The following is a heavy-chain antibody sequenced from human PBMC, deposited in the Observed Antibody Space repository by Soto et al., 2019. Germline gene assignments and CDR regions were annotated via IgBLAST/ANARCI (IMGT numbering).Heavy chain of an antibody. Sequence: QVQLQESGPGLVKPSQTLSLTCTVSGGSISSGGYYWSWIRQHPGKGLEWIGYIYYSGSTYYNPYLQSRVTISVDTSKNHFSLKLSSVTAADTAVYYCARGSTYLYCRSTSCYGRKIWFDPWGQGTLVTVSS. D-gene: IGHD2-2*01. CDR3: ARGSTYLYCRSTSCYGRKIWFDP. V-gene: IGHV4-31*03. J-gene: IGHJ5*02. CDR2: IYYSGST. CDR1: GGSISSGGYY.